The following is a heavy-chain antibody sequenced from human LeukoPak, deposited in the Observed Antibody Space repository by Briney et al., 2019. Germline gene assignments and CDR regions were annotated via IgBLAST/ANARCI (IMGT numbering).Heavy chain of an antibody. CDR2: IYYSGST. J-gene: IGHJ5*02. CDR3: AAGNWFDP. Sequence: LDWIGSIYYSGSTYYNPSLKSRVTISVDTSKNQFSLKLSSVTAADTAVYYCAAGNWFDPWGQGTLVTVSS. V-gene: IGHV4-39*01.